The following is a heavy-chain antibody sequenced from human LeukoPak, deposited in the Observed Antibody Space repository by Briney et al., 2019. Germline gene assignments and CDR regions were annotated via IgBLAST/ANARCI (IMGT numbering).Heavy chain of an antibody. CDR3: ARRAAGLDY. J-gene: IGHJ4*02. V-gene: IGHV5-51*01. D-gene: IGHD6-13*01. Sequence: GESLKISCKGSGYSFSSYWIAWVRQMPGKGLEWMGIIYPGDSDVRYSPSFQGQVTISADKSITTAYLQWSSLKASGTAMYYCARRAAGLDYWGQGTLVTVSS. CDR2: IYPGDSDV. CDR1: GYSFSSYW.